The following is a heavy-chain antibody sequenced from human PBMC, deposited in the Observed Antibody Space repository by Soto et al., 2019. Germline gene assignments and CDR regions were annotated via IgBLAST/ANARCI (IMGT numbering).Heavy chain of an antibody. J-gene: IGHJ5*02. CDR1: GGSISSSSYY. CDR2: IYYSGST. CDR3: ARSTGGPGSWYSIPWFDP. D-gene: IGHD6-13*01. Sequence: SEILSLTCTVSGGSISSSSYYWGWIRQPPGKGLEWIGSIYYSGSTYYNPSLKSRVTISVDTSKNQFSLKLSSVTAADTAVYYCARSTGGPGSWYSIPWFDPWGQGTLVTSPQ. V-gene: IGHV4-39*01.